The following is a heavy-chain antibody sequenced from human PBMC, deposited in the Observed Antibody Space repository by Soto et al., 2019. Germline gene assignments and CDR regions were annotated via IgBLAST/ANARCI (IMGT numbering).Heavy chain of an antibody. J-gene: IGHJ4*02. V-gene: IGHV1-46*03. D-gene: IGHD6-19*01. CDR3: ARASVSGRRFDY. Sequence: ASVKVSCKASGYTFTSYYMHWVRQAPGQGLEWMGIINTSGGSTTYAQKFQGRVTMTRDTSTSTVYMELSSLTSEDTAVYYCARASVSGRRFDYWGEETLVTVSS. CDR2: INTSGGST. CDR1: GYTFTSYY.